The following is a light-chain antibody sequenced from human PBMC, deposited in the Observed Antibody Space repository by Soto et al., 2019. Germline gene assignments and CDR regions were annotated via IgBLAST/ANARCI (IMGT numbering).Light chain of an antibody. Sequence: DIQMTQSPSTLSGSVGDRVTITCRASQTISSWLAWYQQKPGTAPKLLIYHASTLQSGVPSRFSGSGSGTDFTLTISSLQPEDFATYYCQQLNSYPQLAFGGGTKVDIK. J-gene: IGKJ4*01. CDR3: QQLNSYPQLA. CDR2: HAS. V-gene: IGKV1-5*01. CDR1: QTISSW.